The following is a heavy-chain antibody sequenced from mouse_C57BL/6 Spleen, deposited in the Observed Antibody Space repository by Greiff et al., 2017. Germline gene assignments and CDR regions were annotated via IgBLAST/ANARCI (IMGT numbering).Heavy chain of an antibody. CDR3: ASSYGSSYEGFAY. CDR1: GFSLTSYG. D-gene: IGHD1-1*01. V-gene: IGHV2-2*01. Sequence: VQLQESGPGLVQPSQSLSITCTVSGFSLTSYGVHWVRQSPGKGLEWLGVIWSGGSTDYNAAFISRLSISKDNSKSQVFFKMNSLQADDTAIYYCASSYGSSYEGFAYWGQGTLVTVSA. CDR2: IWSGGST. J-gene: IGHJ3*01.